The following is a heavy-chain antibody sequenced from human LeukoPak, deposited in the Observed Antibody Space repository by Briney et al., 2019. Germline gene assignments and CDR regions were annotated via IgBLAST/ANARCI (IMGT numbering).Heavy chain of an antibody. CDR1: GFTFSNYA. D-gene: IGHD2-2*02. CDR3: AKGSRTSCYTSVDY. J-gene: IGHJ4*02. CDR2: ISGSGDST. Sequence: PGGSLRLSCAASGFTFSNYAMSWVRQAPGKGLEWVSVISGSGDSTYYAGSVKGRFTISRDKSKNTLYLQMNSLRAEDTAVYYCAKGSRTSCYTSVDYWGQGTPVTVSS. V-gene: IGHV3-23*01.